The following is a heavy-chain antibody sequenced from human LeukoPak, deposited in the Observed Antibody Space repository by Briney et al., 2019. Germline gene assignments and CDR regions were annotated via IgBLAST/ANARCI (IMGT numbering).Heavy chain of an antibody. D-gene: IGHD5-18*01. V-gene: IGHV3-33*01. CDR2: IWYDGSNK. CDR1: GFTFSSYG. J-gene: IGHJ4*02. Sequence: PGGSLRLSCAASGFTFSSYGMHWVRQAPGKGLEWVAVIWYDGSNKYYVDSVKGRFTISRDNSKNTLYLQMNSLRAEDTAVYYCVRVTHSSYSYGYGHGDYWGQGTLVTISS. CDR3: VRVTHSSYSYGYGHGDY.